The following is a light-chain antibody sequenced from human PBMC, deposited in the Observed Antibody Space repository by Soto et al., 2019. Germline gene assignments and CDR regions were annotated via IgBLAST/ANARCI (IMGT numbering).Light chain of an antibody. J-gene: IGKJ3*01. V-gene: IGKV3-20*01. Sequence: EIVLTQSPGTLSASPGERVTLSCRASQSVSSNYLAWYQQRPGQAPRLLIFGASYRATGIPDRFSGSGSGTDFTLTISRLEPEDFAVYYCQQYSNSPPEFTFGPGTKVDSK. CDR2: GAS. CDR3: QQYSNSPPEFT. CDR1: QSVSSNY.